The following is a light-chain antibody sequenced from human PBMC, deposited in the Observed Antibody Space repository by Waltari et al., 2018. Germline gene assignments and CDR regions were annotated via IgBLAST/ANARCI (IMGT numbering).Light chain of an antibody. CDR2: EVN. Sequence: QSALTQPPSAPGSPGQSVTISCTGTSSDVGAYNYVSWYQQHPGKAPKFMIYEVNKRPSGVPDRFSGSKSGNTASLTISGLQAEDEADYYCFSYAGSNTFVFGTGTEVTVL. J-gene: IGLJ1*01. V-gene: IGLV2-8*01. CDR3: FSYAGSNTFV. CDR1: SSDVGAYNY.